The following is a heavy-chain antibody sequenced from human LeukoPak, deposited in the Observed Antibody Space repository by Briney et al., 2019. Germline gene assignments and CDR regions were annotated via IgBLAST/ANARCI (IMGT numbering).Heavy chain of an antibody. CDR3: ARGGGSGYCSSTSCYTQFDP. J-gene: IGHJ5*02. V-gene: IGHV3-7*03. D-gene: IGHD2-2*02. CDR2: IKQDGSEK. Sequence: GGSLRLSCEASGFTFSSHWMSWVRQAPGKGLEWVAIIKQDGSEKDYVDSVTGRFTISRDNAKNSLYLRMNSLRSEDTAVYYCARGGGSGYCSSTSCYTQFDPWGQGTLVTVSS. CDR1: GFTFSSHW.